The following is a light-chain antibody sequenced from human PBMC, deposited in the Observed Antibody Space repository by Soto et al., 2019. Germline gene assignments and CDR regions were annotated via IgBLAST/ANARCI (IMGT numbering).Light chain of an antibody. CDR2: AAS. CDR1: QHINKY. J-gene: IGKJ4*01. Sequence: DIQMTQSPSSLSASVGDRVTITCRPSQHINKYLNWYQQQPGRAPKLLIYAASSLSSGVPSRFSGSGFGTDFTLTIDSLQPDDFATYYCQQSYSTPLTFGGGTKVDI. V-gene: IGKV1-39*01. CDR3: QQSYSTPLT.